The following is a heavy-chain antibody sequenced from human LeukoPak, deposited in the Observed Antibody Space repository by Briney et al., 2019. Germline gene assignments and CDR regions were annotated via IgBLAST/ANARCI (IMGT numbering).Heavy chain of an antibody. D-gene: IGHD3-10*01. CDR2: IDIYATKT. V-gene: IGHV3-23*05. CDR3: ARDYKADF. J-gene: IGHJ4*02. Sequence: GGSLRLSCATSGFTFSTYAMTWVRQAPGKGLEWVSAIDIYATKTNYAGSEKGRFTISRDNSKNTLYLQMNSLRGEDTAIYYCARDYKADFWGQGTLVTVSS. CDR1: GFTFSTYA.